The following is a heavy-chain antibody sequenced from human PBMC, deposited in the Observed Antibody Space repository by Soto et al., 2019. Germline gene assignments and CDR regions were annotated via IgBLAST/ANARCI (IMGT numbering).Heavy chain of an antibody. Sequence: GGSLRLSCAASGFTFSSYGMHWVRQAPGKGLEWVAVISYDGSNKYYADSVKGRFTISRDNSKNTLYLQMNSLRAEDTAVYYCAKDRRGYSYGYFDYWGQGTLVTVSS. J-gene: IGHJ4*02. CDR2: ISYDGSNK. D-gene: IGHD5-18*01. V-gene: IGHV3-30*18. CDR1: GFTFSSYG. CDR3: AKDRRGYSYGYFDY.